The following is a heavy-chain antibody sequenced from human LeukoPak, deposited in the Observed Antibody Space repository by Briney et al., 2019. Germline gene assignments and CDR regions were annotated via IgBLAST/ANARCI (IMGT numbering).Heavy chain of an antibody. CDR2: ISYDGSNK. J-gene: IGHJ4*02. CDR1: GFTFSSYG. V-gene: IGHV3-30*03. D-gene: IGHD6-13*01. Sequence: GGSLRISCAASGFTFSSYGMHWVRQAPGKGLEWVAVISYDGSNKYYADSVKGRFTISRDNSKNTLYLQMNSLRAEDTAVYYCARDPDWTAAGNPDYWGQGTLVTVSS. CDR3: ARDPDWTAAGNPDY.